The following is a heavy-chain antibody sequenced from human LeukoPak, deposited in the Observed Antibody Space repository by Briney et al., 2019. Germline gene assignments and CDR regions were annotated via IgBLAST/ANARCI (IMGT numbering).Heavy chain of an antibody. V-gene: IGHV3-20*04. Sequence: PGGSLRLSCVASGFTFDDYGMSWVRQAPGKGLEWVSGINWNGGSTGYADSVKGRFTISRDNAKNSLYLQMNSLRAEDTALYYCARGGPTYYDILTGYYYDDAFDIWGQGTMVTVSS. J-gene: IGHJ3*02. CDR1: GFTFDDYG. D-gene: IGHD3-9*01. CDR2: INWNGGST. CDR3: ARGGPTYYDILTGYYYDDAFDI.